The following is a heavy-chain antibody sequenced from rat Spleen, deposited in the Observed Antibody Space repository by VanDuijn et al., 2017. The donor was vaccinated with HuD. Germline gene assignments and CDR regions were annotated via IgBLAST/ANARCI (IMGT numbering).Heavy chain of an antibody. Sequence: EVQLQESGPGLVKPSQSLSLTCSVTGYSITSSYGWNWIRKFPGNKLEWMGYINNVGGTNYNPSLKSRISITRDTSKNQFFLQLNSVTTEDTATYFCARGYAHYWGQGVMVTVSS. J-gene: IGHJ2*01. V-gene: IGHV3-3*01. CDR1: GYSITSSYG. D-gene: IGHD1-12*03. CDR3: ARGYAHY. CDR2: INNVGGT.